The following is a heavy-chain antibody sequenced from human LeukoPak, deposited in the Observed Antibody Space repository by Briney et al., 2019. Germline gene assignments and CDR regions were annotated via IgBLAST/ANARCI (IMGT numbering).Heavy chain of an antibody. CDR3: AKVSCCGGYSSVLYYFDY. CDR2: ISGSGGST. D-gene: IGHD6-19*01. V-gene: IGHV3-23*01. CDR1: AFTFSSYA. J-gene: IGHJ4*02. Sequence: GGSLRLSCAASAFTFSSYAMSWVRQAPGKGLEWVSAISGSGGSTYYADSVKGRFTISRDNSKNTLYLQMNSLRAEDTAVYYCAKVSCCGGYSSVLYYFDYWGQGTLVTVSS.